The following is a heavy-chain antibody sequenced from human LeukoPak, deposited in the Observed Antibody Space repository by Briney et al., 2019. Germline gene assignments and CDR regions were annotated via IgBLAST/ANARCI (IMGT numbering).Heavy chain of an antibody. J-gene: IGHJ4*02. CDR2: IWYDGSNK. D-gene: IGHD4-23*01. V-gene: IGHV3-33*06. CDR1: GFTFSSYG. CDR3: AKDRGYGGLGLFDY. Sequence: PGRSLRLSCAASGFTFSSYGMHWVRQAPGKGLEWVAVIWYDGSNKYYADSVKGRFTISRDNSKNTLYLQMNSLRAEDTAVYYCAKDRGYGGLGLFDYWGQGTLVTVSS.